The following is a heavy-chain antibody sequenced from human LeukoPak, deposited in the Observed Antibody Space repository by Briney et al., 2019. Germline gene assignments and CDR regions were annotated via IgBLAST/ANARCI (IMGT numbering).Heavy chain of an antibody. V-gene: IGHV3-9*01. CDR3: AKEEGWELLRRFDY. D-gene: IGHD1-26*01. CDR2: ISWNSGSI. J-gene: IGHJ4*02. Sequence: GGSLRLSCAASGFTFDDYAMHWVRQAPGKGLEWVSGISWNSGSIGYADSVKGRFTISRDNAKNSLYLQMNSLRAEDTALYYCAKEEGWELLRRFDYWGQGTLVTVSS. CDR1: GFTFDDYA.